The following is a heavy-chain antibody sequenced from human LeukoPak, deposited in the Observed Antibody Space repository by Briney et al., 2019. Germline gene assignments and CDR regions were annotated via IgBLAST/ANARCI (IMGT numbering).Heavy chain of an antibody. V-gene: IGHV1-18*01. Sequence: GASVKVSCKASGYTFTSYGISWVRQAPGQGLEWMGWISAYNGNTNYAQKLQGRVTMTTDTSTSTVYMELRSLRSDDTAVYYCARDWDCSSTSCYTEEGWFDPWGQGTLVTVSS. J-gene: IGHJ5*02. CDR2: ISAYNGNT. CDR3: ARDWDCSSTSCYTEEGWFDP. D-gene: IGHD2-2*02. CDR1: GYTFTSYG.